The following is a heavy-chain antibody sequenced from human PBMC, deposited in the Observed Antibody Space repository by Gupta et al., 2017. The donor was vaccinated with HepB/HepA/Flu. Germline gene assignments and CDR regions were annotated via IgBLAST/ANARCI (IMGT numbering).Heavy chain of an antibody. Sequence: EVQLVESGGGLVKPGGSLRLSCAASGFTFSSYWISWVRQAPGKGLEWVANIKQDGSEKYYVDSVKGRFTISRDNAKNSLYLQMNSLRAEDTAVYYCASYGGYSYGIDYWGQGTLVTVSS. CDR2: IKQDGSEK. CDR1: GFTFSSYW. V-gene: IGHV3-7*01. D-gene: IGHD5-18*01. CDR3: ASYGGYSYGIDY. J-gene: IGHJ4*02.